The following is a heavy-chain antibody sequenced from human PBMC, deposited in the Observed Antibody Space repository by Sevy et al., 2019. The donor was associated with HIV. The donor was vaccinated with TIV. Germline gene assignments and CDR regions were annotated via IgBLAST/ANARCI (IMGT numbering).Heavy chain of an antibody. Sequence: GGSLRLSCAASGFTFSNAWMSWVRQAPGKGLEWVGRIKSKTEGATRDFAAPVKGRLPISRDDSRNTLYRQMNSLKTEDTAVYYCTAGVGATDFDYWGQGTLVTVSS. CDR3: TAGVGATDFDY. J-gene: IGHJ4*02. D-gene: IGHD1-26*01. CDR2: IKSKTEGATR. V-gene: IGHV3-15*01. CDR1: GFTFSNAW.